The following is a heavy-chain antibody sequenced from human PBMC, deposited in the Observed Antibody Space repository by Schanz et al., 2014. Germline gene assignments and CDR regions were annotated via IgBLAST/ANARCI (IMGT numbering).Heavy chain of an antibody. Sequence: QGQLVESGGGVVQPGRSLRLSCAASGFTFSSYAMHWVRQAPGKGLEWVAVMSYDGSNKYYADSVKGRFTISRDTPKNTLYVQMNSLRAEDTAVYYCARDAVALVPEYFMDVWGKGTPVTVSS. CDR3: ARDAVALVPEYFMDV. V-gene: IGHV3-30-3*01. CDR2: MSYDGSNK. J-gene: IGHJ6*03. CDR1: GFTFSSYA. D-gene: IGHD2-15*01.